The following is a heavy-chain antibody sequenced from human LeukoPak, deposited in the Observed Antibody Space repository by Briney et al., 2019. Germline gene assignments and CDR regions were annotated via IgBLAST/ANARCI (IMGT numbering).Heavy chain of an antibody. D-gene: IGHD3-9*01. CDR1: GDSVSSNSAA. J-gene: IGHJ5*02. Sequence: SQTLSLTCAISGDSVSSNSAAWNWIRQSPSRGLEWLGRTYYRSKWYNDYAVSVKSRIAINPDTSKNQFSLQLNSVTPEDTAVYYCARGNRLRYFDWLLYPVDWFDPWGQGTLVTVSS. V-gene: IGHV6-1*01. CDR3: ARGNRLRYFDWLLYPVDWFDP. CDR2: TYYRSKWYN.